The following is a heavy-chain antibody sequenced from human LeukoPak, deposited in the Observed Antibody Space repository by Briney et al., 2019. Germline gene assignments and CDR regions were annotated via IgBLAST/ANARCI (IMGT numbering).Heavy chain of an antibody. D-gene: IGHD6-13*01. CDR1: GGSISSYY. J-gene: IGHJ2*01. CDR2: IYTSGST. CDR3: ARVYYSRSYDYWYFDL. Sequence: SETLSLTCTVSGGSISSYYWSWIRQPAGKGLEWIGRIYTSGSTNYNPSLKSRVTISVDTSKNQFSLKLRSVTAADTAVYYCARVYYSRSYDYWYFDLWGRGTLVTVSS. V-gene: IGHV4-4*07.